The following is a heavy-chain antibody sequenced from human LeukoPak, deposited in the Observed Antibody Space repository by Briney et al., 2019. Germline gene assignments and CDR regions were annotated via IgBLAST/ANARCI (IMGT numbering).Heavy chain of an antibody. D-gene: IGHD2-21*01. J-gene: IGHJ2*01. CDR2: IYSGGST. CDR1: GFTVSSNY. V-gene: IGHV3-53*01. Sequence: GGSLRLSCAASGFTVSSNYMSWVRQAPGKGLEWVSIIYSGGSTYYADSVKGRFTISRDNSNNTLYLQMNSLRAEDTAVYYCARYSHWYFDLWGRGTLVTVSS. CDR3: ARYSHWYFDL.